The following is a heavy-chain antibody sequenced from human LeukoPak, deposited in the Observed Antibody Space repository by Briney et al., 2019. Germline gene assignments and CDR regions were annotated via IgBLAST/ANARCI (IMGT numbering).Heavy chain of an antibody. CDR3: ARDGRVLGSTTPGPFDY. J-gene: IGHJ4*02. V-gene: IGHV3-30-3*01. CDR1: GFTFSSYS. Sequence: PGGSLRLSCAASGFTFSSYSMHWVRQAPGEGLEWVAVISYDGDNKKYTDSVMGRFTISRDNSKSTLYLQMSSLRAEDTAVYYCARDGRVLGSTTPGPFDYWGQGTLVTVSS. D-gene: IGHD1-1*01. CDR2: ISYDGDNK.